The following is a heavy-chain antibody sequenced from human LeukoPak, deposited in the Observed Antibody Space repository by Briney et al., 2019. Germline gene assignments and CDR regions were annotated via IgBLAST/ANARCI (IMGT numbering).Heavy chain of an antibody. J-gene: IGHJ6*02. D-gene: IGHD2-15*01. CDR2: IIPILGIA. CDR3: ASGEDCSGGSCYSFYYGMDV. Sequence: ASVKASCKASGGTFSSYAISWVRQAPGQGLEWMGRIIPILGIANYAKKFQGRVTITADKSTSTAYMQLSSLRSEDTAVYYCASGEDCSGGSCYSFYYGMDVWGQGTTVTVSS. V-gene: IGHV1-69*04. CDR1: GGTFSSYA.